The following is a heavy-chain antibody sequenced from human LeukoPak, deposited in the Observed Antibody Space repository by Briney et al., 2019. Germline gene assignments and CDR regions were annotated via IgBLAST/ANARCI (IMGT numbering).Heavy chain of an antibody. D-gene: IGHD6-13*01. CDR1: GFTFSSYA. V-gene: IGHV3-23*01. J-gene: IGHJ4*02. Sequence: PGGSLRLSCAASGFTFSSYAMSWVRQGPGKGLEWVSAVTGSGGDTYYADSVRGRFPISRDNSKNTLFLQLDSLRAEDTAVYHCAKGGSSSWPTFDYWGQGTMVTVSS. CDR2: VTGSGGDT. CDR3: AKGGSSSWPTFDY.